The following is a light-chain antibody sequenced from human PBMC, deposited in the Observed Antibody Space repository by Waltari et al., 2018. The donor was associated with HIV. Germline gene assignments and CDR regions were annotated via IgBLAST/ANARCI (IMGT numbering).Light chain of an antibody. CDR2: DAS. V-gene: IGKV3D-15*03. CDR3: HQYHDWYT. Sequence: IAMTQSPATLSVSPGESATLSCRASQSISNNLAWFQQKPGQAPRLLIYDASFRATGIPARFSGSGSWTEFTLTVSFLQSEDFAVYYCHQYHDWYTFGQGTKLEIK. CDR1: QSISNN. J-gene: IGKJ2*01.